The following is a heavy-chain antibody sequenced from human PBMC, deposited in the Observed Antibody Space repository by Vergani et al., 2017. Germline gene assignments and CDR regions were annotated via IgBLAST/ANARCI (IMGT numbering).Heavy chain of an antibody. CDR3: ARGDYGILTGYRY. D-gene: IGHD3-9*01. J-gene: IGHJ4*02. V-gene: IGHV1-46*03. CDR2: INPSGGHT. Sequence: QVQVVQSGAEVKKSGASVKVSCKTSVYTFSNYYMHWVRQAPGQGLEWMGIINPSGGHTNYAQKFQGRVTMTRDTSTSTVYMELSSLRSEDTAIYYCARGDYGILTGYRYWGQGTLVTVS. CDR1: VYTFSNYY.